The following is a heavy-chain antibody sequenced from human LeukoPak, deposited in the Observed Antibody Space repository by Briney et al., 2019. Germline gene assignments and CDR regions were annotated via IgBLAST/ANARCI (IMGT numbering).Heavy chain of an antibody. CDR2: ISYDGSNK. D-gene: IGHD2-2*01. CDR3: ARDHQRIVVVPAAYIDY. Sequence: GGSLRLSCAASGFTFSSYAMHWVRQAPGKGLEWVAVISYDGSNKYYADSVKGRFTISRDNSKNTLYLQMNSLRAEDTAVYYCARDHQRIVVVPAAYIDYWGQRTL. J-gene: IGHJ4*02. V-gene: IGHV3-30*04. CDR1: GFTFSSYA.